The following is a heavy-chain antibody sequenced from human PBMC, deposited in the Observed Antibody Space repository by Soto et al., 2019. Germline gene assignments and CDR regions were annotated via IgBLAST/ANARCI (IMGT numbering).Heavy chain of an antibody. CDR3: AKTPRQWLVYFDY. CDR2: ISGSGGTT. D-gene: IGHD6-19*01. V-gene: IGHV3-23*01. J-gene: IGHJ4*02. Sequence: PGGSLRLSCAASGFTFSNYAIAWVRQAPGKVLEWVSGISGSGGTTYYADSVKGRFTISRDNSKDTLHLQMNSLRAEDTAVYYCAKTPRQWLVYFDYWGQGALVTVSS. CDR1: GFTFSNYA.